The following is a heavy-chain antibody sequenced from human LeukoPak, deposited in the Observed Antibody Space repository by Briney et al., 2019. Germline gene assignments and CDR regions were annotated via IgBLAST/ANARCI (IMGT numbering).Heavy chain of an antibody. Sequence: GGSLRLSCAASGFVISSYGMDWVRQAPGKGLEWVAFMQTDESKRYYADSVKGRFTISRDSTKNTLYLQMNSLRAEDTAVYYCAKDVDYGDYAWFRNYYYGMDVWGQGTTVTVSS. D-gene: IGHD4-17*01. CDR3: AKDVDYGDYAWFRNYYYGMDV. CDR1: GFVISSYG. V-gene: IGHV3-30*02. J-gene: IGHJ6*02. CDR2: MQTDESKR.